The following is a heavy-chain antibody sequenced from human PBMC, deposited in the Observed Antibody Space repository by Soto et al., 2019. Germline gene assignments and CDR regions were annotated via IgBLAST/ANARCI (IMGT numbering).Heavy chain of an antibody. V-gene: IGHV4-4*07. CDR3: VRDVASPGISGSWGAFDL. J-gene: IGHJ3*01. CDR1: GGSMNNYF. D-gene: IGHD1-20*01. Sequence: PSETLSLTCTVSGGSMNNYFWTGIRQSAGRGLEWIGRIYSSGSTVYNASLKSRLTMSVDTSKSQFSLKLTSVTAADTAVYYCVRDVASPGISGSWGAFDLWGQGTMVTVSS. CDR2: IYSSGST.